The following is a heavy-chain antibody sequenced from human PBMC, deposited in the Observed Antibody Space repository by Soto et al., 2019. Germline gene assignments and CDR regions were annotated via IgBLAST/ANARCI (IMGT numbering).Heavy chain of an antibody. J-gene: IGHJ5*02. CDR3: AVVDSTGNWFDP. CDR2: MYYSGTT. Sequence: QLQLQESGPGLVKPSETLSLTCTVSGGSISSSDFYWGWLRQTPGKGLEFIGSMYYSGTTYYNPSLKSRVTISVDTSKNQFTLKLISVTAADLAVYYCAVVDSTGNWFDPWGEGALVTVSS. V-gene: IGHV4-39*01. CDR1: GGSISSSDFY. D-gene: IGHD6-25*01.